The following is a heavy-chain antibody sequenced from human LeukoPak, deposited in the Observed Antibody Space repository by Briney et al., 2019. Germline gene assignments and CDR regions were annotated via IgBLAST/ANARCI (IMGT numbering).Heavy chain of an antibody. V-gene: IGHV3-30*04. CDR1: AFTFSSYA. J-gene: IGHJ4*02. CDR2: ISYDGSNK. D-gene: IGHD6-19*01. CDR3: ASIAVAGTGGGY. Sequence: GRSLRLSCAASAFTFSSYAMHCGRQAPGKGLEGLAVISYDGSNKYYEDSVKCRFTIYRDNSKNPLYLQMNSLRAEDTAVYYCASIAVAGTGGGYWGQGTLVTVSS.